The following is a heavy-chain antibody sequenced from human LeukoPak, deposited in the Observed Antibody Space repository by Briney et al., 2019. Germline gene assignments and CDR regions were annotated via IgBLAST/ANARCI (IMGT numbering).Heavy chain of an antibody. CDR1: GGSISSYY. CDR3: ARGGGYYTSGSYLGY. J-gene: IGHJ4*02. CDR2: IYHRGSA. V-gene: IGHV4-59*01. D-gene: IGHD3-10*01. Sequence: SETLSLTCTVSGGSISSYYWSWIRQPPGKGLEWIGYIYHRGSANYNPSLKSRVAVSLDTSKNQFSLKLSSVTAADTAIYYCARGGGYYTSGSYLGYWGRGTLVTVSS.